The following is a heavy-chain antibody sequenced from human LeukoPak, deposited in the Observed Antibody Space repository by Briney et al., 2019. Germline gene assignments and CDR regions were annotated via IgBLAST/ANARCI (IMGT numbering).Heavy chain of an antibody. V-gene: IGHV6-1*01. CDR2: TYYRSKWYN. D-gene: IGHD6-19*01. Sequence: SQTLSLTCAISGDSVSSNSAAWNWIRQSPSRGLEWLGRTYYRSKWYNDYAVSVKSRITINPDTSKNQFSLQLNSVTPEDTAVYYCARNPGYSSGWYQTYYHYYGMDVWGQGTTVTVSS. J-gene: IGHJ6*02. CDR1: GDSVSSNSAA. CDR3: ARNPGYSSGWYQTYYHYYGMDV.